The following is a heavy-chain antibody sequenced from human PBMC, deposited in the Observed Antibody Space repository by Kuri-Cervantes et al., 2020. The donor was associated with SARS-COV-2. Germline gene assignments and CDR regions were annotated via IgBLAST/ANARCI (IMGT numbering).Heavy chain of an antibody. CDR2: IYHSGVT. V-gene: IGHV4-38-2*02. D-gene: IGHD4-17*01. J-gene: IGHJ4*02. CDR1: GYSITTGYN. Sequence: ESLKISCSVFGYSITTGYNWGWVRQPPGKGLEWIGSIYHSGVTHYSPSLKSRVTISVDTSKNQFSLKLSSVTAADTAVYYCARDLGYGDYGFDYWGQGTLVTVSS. CDR3: ARDLGYGDYGFDY.